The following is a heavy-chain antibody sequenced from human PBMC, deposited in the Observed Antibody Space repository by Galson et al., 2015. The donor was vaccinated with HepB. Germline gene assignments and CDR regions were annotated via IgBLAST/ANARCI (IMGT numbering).Heavy chain of an antibody. CDR3: ARVVRGTTRPKLELPATDVYYYMDV. Sequence: SLRLSCAASGFTFSSYGMHWVRQAPGKGLEWVAVIWYDGSNKYYADSVTGRFTISRDNSKNTLYLQMTSLRAEDTAVYYCARVVRGTTRPKLELPATDVYYYMDVWGKGTTVTVSS. CDR2: IWYDGSNK. J-gene: IGHJ6*03. CDR1: GFTFSSYG. V-gene: IGHV3-33*01. D-gene: IGHD1-7*01.